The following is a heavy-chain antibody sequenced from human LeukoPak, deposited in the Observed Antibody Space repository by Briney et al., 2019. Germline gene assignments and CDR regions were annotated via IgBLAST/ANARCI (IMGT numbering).Heavy chain of an antibody. CDR2: IWYDGSNK. Sequence: GGSLRLSCAASGFTFSSYGMHWVRQAPGKGLAWVAVIWYDGSNKYYADSVKGRFTISRDNSKNTLYLQMNSLRAEDTAVYYCARDLLGVFDYWGQGTLVTVSS. V-gene: IGHV3-33*01. J-gene: IGHJ4*02. CDR3: ARDLLGVFDY. D-gene: IGHD3-10*01. CDR1: GFTFSSYG.